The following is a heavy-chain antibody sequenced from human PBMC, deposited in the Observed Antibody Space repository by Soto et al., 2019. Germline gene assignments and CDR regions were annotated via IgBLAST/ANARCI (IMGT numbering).Heavy chain of an antibody. CDR2: ISTSKGNT. J-gene: IGHJ4*02. CDR3: ETRTPAFDF. CDR1: GYTFTSFG. V-gene: IGHV1-18*01. Sequence: GPEVKKPGASVKVSCKPSGYTFTSFGIAWVRQAPGQGLEWMGGISTSKGNTNYAQKFQGRVTMTTDTPTSTADMELRSLRSDDTALYYCETRTPAFDFWGQGTLVTVS. D-gene: IGHD2-2*01.